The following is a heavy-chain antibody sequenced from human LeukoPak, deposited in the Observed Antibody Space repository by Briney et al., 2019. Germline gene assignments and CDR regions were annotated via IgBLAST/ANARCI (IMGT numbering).Heavy chain of an antibody. D-gene: IGHD5-12*01. J-gene: IGHJ4*02. CDR2: ISGSGDRT. CDR1: GFTFSNYG. V-gene: IGHV3-23*01. CDR3: AKAYDFEY. Sequence: PGGSLRLSCAASGFTFSNYGMSWVRQAPGEGLECVSTISGSGDRTNYADSVKGRFTISRDNSKNTLYLQMNSLRAEDTAVYYCAKAYDFEYWGQGTLVTVSS.